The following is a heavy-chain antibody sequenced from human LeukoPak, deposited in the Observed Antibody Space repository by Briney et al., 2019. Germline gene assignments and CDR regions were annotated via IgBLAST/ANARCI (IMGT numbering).Heavy chain of an antibody. CDR1: GYNFTSHG. V-gene: IGHV1-18*01. J-gene: IGHJ5*02. Sequence: GASVKVSCKASGYNFTSHGISWVRQAPGQGLEWMGWISTYNGDTKYTQRLQGRVTLTSDTSTDTVYMEVRSLKSDDTAVYYCARDLAFLAVPAANGWFDPWGQGTLVIVSS. CDR3: ARDLAFLAVPAANGWFDP. CDR2: ISTYNGDT. D-gene: IGHD6-19*01.